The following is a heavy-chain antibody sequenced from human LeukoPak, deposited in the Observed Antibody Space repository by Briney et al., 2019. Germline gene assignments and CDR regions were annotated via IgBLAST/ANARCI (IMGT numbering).Heavy chain of an antibody. D-gene: IGHD3-9*01. CDR1: GGSFSGYY. V-gene: IGHV4-34*01. J-gene: IGHJ4*02. CDR2: INHSGSI. Sequence: PSETLSLTCAVYGGSFSGYYWTWIRQPPGKGLEWIGEINHSGSINYNPSLKSRVTISVDTSKNQFSLRLSSVTAADTAVYYCARRRYLDYWGQGTLVTVSS. CDR3: ARRRYLDY.